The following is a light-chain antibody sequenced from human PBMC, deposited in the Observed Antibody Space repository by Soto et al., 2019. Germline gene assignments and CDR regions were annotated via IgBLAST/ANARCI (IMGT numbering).Light chain of an antibody. CDR2: STS. CDR3: QQYGNSPWT. Sequence: EMVLTQSPGTLSLSPGERGTLSCRASQRFGSSNLAWYQQKSGQAPRLLIYSTSSRATGIPDRFSGSGSGTDFTLTISRLEPEDFAVYYCQQYGNSPWTFGQGTRLEI. V-gene: IGKV3-20*01. J-gene: IGKJ5*01. CDR1: QRFGSSN.